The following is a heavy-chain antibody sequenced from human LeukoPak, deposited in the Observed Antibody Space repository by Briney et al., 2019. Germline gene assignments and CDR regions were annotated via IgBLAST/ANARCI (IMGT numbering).Heavy chain of an antibody. CDR3: TTANWPAADE. Sequence: GGSLRLSCAASGFTFSNAWMSWVRQAPGKGLEWVGRIKSKSDGGTTDYAAPVKGRFTISRDDSTKTLYLQMNSLKTEDTAVYYCTTANWPAADEWGQGTLVTVSS. CDR1: GFTFSNAW. CDR2: IKSKSDGGTT. D-gene: IGHD6-13*01. J-gene: IGHJ4*02. V-gene: IGHV3-15*01.